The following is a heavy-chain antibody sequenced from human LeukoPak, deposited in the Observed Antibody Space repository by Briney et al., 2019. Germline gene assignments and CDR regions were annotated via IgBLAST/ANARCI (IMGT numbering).Heavy chain of an antibody. D-gene: IGHD6-13*01. V-gene: IGHV4-34*01. CDR1: GGSFSGST. CDR2: INHSGST. J-gene: IGHJ4*02. Sequence: SETLSLTCAVYGGSFSGSTWSWFRKPPGKGLEWIGEINHSGSTNYNPSLKSRVTISVDTSKNQFSLKLSSVTAADTAVYYCARDGDSSSSQRDYDYWGQGTLVTVSS. CDR3: ARDGDSSSSQRDYDY.